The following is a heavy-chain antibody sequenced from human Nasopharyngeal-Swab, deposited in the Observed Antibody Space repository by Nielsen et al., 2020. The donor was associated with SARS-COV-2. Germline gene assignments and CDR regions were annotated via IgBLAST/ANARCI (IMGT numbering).Heavy chain of an antibody. CDR2: ISGSGGST. J-gene: IGHJ5*02. Sequence: WIRQSPGKGLEWVSAISGSGGSTYYADSVKGRFTISRDNSKNTLYLQMNSLRAEDTAVYYCAKDETYYDFWSGYFRWFDPWGQGTLVTVSS. D-gene: IGHD3-3*01. CDR3: AKDETYYDFWSGYFRWFDP. V-gene: IGHV3-23*01.